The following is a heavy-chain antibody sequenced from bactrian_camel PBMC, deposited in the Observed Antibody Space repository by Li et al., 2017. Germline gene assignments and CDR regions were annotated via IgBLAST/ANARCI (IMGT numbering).Heavy chain of an antibody. J-gene: IGHJ7*01. Sequence: QLVESGGGSVQTGGNLTLACAASGYDYSGYCVGWFRQVEGKEREEVASIYVRGGHTYYADSVKGRFTISQANANNTLYLQMDSLRPEDTAMYYCATGPWGYCSRTKWEGGMNNWGKGTQVTVS. D-gene: IGHD1*01. V-gene: IGHV3-2*01. CDR2: IYVRGGHT. CDR1: GYDYSGYC.